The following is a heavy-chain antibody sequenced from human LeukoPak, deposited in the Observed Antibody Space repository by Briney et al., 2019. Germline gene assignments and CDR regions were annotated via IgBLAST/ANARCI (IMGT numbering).Heavy chain of an antibody. V-gene: IGHV4-39*02. CDR1: GGSISRSVYY. J-gene: IGHJ4*02. CDR2: INYSGST. D-gene: IGHD6-19*01. CDR3: ARPNSGWYFDY. Sequence: SETLSLTCTVSGGSISRSVYYWGWIRQPPGKGLEWIGSINYSGSTYYNPSLKSRVTISVDTSKNHFSLELSSVTAADTAVYYCARPNSGWYFDYWGQGTLVTVSS.